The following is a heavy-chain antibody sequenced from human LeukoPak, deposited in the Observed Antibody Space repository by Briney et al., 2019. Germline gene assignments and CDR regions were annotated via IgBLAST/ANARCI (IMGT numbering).Heavy chain of an antibody. Sequence: PGGSLRLSCVASKFTFSTYWMHWVRQAPGKGLVWVSRINAGGTSTTYADSVKGRFTISRDNSKNTLYLQMNSLRVEDTAIYYCARGAFDAVRGVIRPPLAFDIWGPGTMVTVSS. J-gene: IGHJ3*02. CDR3: ARGAFDAVRGVIRPPLAFDI. CDR2: INAGGTST. D-gene: IGHD3-10*01. CDR1: KFTFSTYW. V-gene: IGHV3-74*01.